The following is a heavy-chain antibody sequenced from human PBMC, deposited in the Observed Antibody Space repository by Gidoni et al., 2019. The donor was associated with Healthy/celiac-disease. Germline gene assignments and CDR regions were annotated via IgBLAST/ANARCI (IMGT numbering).Heavy chain of an antibody. D-gene: IGHD6-13*01. V-gene: IGHV4-39*01. J-gene: IGHJ4*02. CDR2: IYYSGST. Sequence: SSSSYYWGWIRQPPGKGLEWIGSIYYSGSTYYNPSLKSRVTISVDTSKNQFSMKLSSVTAADTAVYSCARIAIAAAPSGGYFDYWGQGTLVTVSS. CDR3: ARIAIAAAPSGGYFDY. CDR1: SSSSYY.